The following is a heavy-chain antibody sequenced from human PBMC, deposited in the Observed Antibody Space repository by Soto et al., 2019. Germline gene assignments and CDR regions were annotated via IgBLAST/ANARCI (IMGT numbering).Heavy chain of an antibody. V-gene: IGHV3-23*01. CDR3: ASERITMVRGVIYFDY. Sequence: GGSLRLSCAASGFTFSSYAMSWVRQAPGKGLEWVSAISGSGGSTYYADSVKGRFTISRDNSKNTLYLQMNSLRAEDTAVYYCASERITMVRGVIYFDYWGQGTLVTVSS. D-gene: IGHD3-10*01. J-gene: IGHJ4*02. CDR1: GFTFSSYA. CDR2: ISGSGGST.